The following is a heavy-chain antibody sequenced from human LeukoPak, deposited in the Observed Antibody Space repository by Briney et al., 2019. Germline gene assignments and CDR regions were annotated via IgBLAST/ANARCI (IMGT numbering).Heavy chain of an antibody. V-gene: IGHV3-21*01. CDR1: GFTFSSYS. D-gene: IGHD3-10*01. Sequence: GGSLSLSCAASGFTFSSYSMNWVRQAPGKGPEWVSSISSSSSYIYYADSVKGRFTISRDNAKNSLYLQMNSLRAEDTAVYYCASDSVRLGYGSGSLPFYWGQGTLVTVSS. CDR2: ISSSSSYI. CDR3: ASDSVRLGYGSGSLPFY. J-gene: IGHJ4*02.